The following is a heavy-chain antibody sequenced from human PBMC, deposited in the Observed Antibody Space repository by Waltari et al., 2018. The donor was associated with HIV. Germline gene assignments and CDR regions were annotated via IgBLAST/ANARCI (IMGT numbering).Heavy chain of an antibody. Sequence: QLVEYGGALVQPGESLRLSCEASGFNFSNYAMNWVRQAPVKGLEWIAYGSRSTNTIYYAGSVKGRFTISRDNAGNLLYLQMNSLRAEDTAVYYCARVGTCFDVWGQGTVVTVSS. D-gene: IGHD7-27*01. CDR2: GSRSTNTI. CDR3: ARVGTCFDV. V-gene: IGHV3-48*01. J-gene: IGHJ3*01. CDR1: GFNFSNYA.